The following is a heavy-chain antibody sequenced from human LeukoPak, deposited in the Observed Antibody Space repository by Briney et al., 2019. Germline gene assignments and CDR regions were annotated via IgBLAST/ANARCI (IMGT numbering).Heavy chain of an antibody. CDR2: IYSGWST. CDR3: ARERVYYDGGGYKTAEYFQH. Sequence: GGSLRLSCAASGFTVSSKYMSWVRQAPGKGLEWVSVIYSGWSTYYADSVKDRFTISRDNSKNTLYLQMNSLKAEDTAVYYCARERVYYDGGGYKTAEYFQHWGQGTLVTVSS. V-gene: IGHV3-53*01. D-gene: IGHD3-22*01. J-gene: IGHJ1*01. CDR1: GFTVSSKY.